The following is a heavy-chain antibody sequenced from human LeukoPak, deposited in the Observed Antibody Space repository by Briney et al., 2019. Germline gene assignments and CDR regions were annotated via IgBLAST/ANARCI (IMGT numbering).Heavy chain of an antibody. D-gene: IGHD3-10*01. CDR2: ISTSGST. J-gene: IGHJ4*02. CDR3: ARPRLLYGSGPILV. CDR1: GGYISSYY. Sequence: SETLSLTCSVSGGYISSYYWSWIRQPAGKGLESIGHISTSGSTNYNPSLKSRVTMSVDTSKNQFSLNLTSVTAADTAVYYCARPRLLYGSGPILVWGQGNLVTVSS. V-gene: IGHV4-4*07.